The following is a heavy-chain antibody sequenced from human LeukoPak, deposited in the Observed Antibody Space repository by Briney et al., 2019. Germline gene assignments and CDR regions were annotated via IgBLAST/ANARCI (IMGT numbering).Heavy chain of an antibody. CDR3: ARVGYIVATMKTFDY. CDR1: GYTFTGYY. D-gene: IGHD5-12*01. Sequence: ASVKVSCKASGYTFTGYYMHWVRQAPGQGLEWMGWINPNSGGTNYAQKLQGRVTMTTDTSTSTAYMELRSLRSDDTAVYYCARVGYIVATMKTFDYWGQGTLVTVSS. CDR2: INPNSGGT. J-gene: IGHJ4*02. V-gene: IGHV1-2*02.